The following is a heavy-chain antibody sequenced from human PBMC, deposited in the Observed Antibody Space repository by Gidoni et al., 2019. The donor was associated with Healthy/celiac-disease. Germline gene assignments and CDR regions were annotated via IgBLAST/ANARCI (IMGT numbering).Heavy chain of an antibody. V-gene: IGHV3-64D*06. J-gene: IGHJ6*02. CDR3: VKVAYGSGSYYGYYYYGMDV. CDR1: GFTFSSSA. Sequence: EVQLVESGGGLVQPGGSLSLSCSASGFTFSSSAMHWVRQAPGKGLENVSAISCNGGSTYYADSVKGRFTISRDNSKNTLYLQMSSLRAEDTAVYYCVKVAYGSGSYYGYYYYGMDVWGQGTTVTVSS. CDR2: ISCNGGST. D-gene: IGHD3-10*01.